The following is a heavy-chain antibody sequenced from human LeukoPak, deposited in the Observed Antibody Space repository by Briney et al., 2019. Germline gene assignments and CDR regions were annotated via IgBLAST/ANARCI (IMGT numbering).Heavy chain of an antibody. D-gene: IGHD3-3*01. CDR1: GGSISSYY. CDR3: ARGVFGVVIIGDYFALDY. J-gene: IGHJ4*02. CDR2: IYYSGST. V-gene: IGHV4-59*01. Sequence: PSETLSLTCTVPGGSISSYYWSWIRQPPGKGLEWIGNIYYSGSTNYNPSLKSRVTISVDTSKNQFSLKLSSVTAADTAVYYCARGVFGVVIIGDYFALDYWGQGTLVTVSS.